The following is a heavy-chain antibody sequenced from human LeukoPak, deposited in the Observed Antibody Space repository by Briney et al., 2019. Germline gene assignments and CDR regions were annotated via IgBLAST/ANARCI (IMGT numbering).Heavy chain of an antibody. V-gene: IGHV3-23*01. CDR1: GFTFSSYA. Sequence: GGSLRLSCAASGFTFSSYAMSWVRRAPGKGLEWVSAISGSGGSTYYADSVKGRFTISRDNSKNTLYLQMNSLRAEDTAVYYCAKVLFYYDSSGYYDTLDYWGQGTLVTVSS. J-gene: IGHJ4*02. CDR3: AKVLFYYDSSGYYDTLDY. CDR2: ISGSGGST. D-gene: IGHD3-22*01.